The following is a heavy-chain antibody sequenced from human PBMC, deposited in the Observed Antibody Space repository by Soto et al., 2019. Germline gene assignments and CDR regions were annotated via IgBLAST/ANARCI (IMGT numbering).Heavy chain of an antibody. V-gene: IGHV4-59*01. CDR1: GASISTDY. J-gene: IGHJ4*02. Sequence: PSETLSLTCTVSGASISTDYWSWIRQPPGKGLEWIGYIYYTGSTHYNPSLKNRVTFSVDTSKDQFSLNLNSVTAADTAVYYCARMRLYRSYYFDYWGQGSLVTVSS. CDR3: ARMRLYRSYYFDY. CDR2: IYYTGST. D-gene: IGHD3-16*02.